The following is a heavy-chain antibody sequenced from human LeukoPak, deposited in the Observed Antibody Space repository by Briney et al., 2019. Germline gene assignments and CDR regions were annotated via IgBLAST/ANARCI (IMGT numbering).Heavy chain of an antibody. Sequence: SETLSLTCTVSGYSISNGYYWGWIRPPPGKGLEWIGSIYHTGSTYYNPSLKSRVTISVDTSKNQFSLKLSSVTAADTAVYYCAKCRRMVDAFDIWGQGTMVTVSS. J-gene: IGHJ3*02. D-gene: IGHD3-10*01. CDR1: GYSISNGYY. CDR2: IYHTGST. CDR3: AKCRRMVDAFDI. V-gene: IGHV4-38-2*02.